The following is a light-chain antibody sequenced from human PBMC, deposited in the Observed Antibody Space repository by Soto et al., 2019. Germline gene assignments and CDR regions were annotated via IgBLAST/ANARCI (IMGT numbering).Light chain of an antibody. J-gene: IGKJ1*01. CDR2: GAS. Sequence: EIVLTQSPGTLSLSPGERATLSFRASQSVSSSYLAWYQQKTGQAPRLLIYGASSRATGIPDRFSGSGSGTDCTLTISRLEPEDFAVYYCQQYGSSPWTFGQGTKVDIK. CDR1: QSVSSSY. CDR3: QQYGSSPWT. V-gene: IGKV3-20*01.